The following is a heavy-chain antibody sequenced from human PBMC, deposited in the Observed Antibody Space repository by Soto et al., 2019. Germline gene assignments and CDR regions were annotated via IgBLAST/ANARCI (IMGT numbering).Heavy chain of an antibody. CDR3: ARGLRGATAPNYYYYYGMDV. CDR2: IYSGGST. Sequence: GGSLRLSCAASGFTVSSNYMSWVRQAPGKGLEWVSVIYSGGSTYYADSVKGRFTISRDNSKNTLYLQMNSLRAEGTAVYYCARGLRGATAPNYYYYYGMDVWGQGTTVTVSS. J-gene: IGHJ6*02. D-gene: IGHD2-15*01. V-gene: IGHV3-66*01. CDR1: GFTVSSNY.